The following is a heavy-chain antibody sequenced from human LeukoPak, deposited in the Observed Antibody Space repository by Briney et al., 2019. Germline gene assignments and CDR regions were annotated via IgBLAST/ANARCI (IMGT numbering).Heavy chain of an antibody. CDR3: ARDPIFDY. Sequence: PGGSLRLSCAASGFTFSSYGMSWVRQAPGKGLEWVAYIKQDGSERNYVDSVKGRFTISRDNAKNSLFLQMNSLRAEDTAVYYCARDPIFDYWGQGTLVTVSS. CDR1: GFTFSSYG. CDR2: IKQDGSER. J-gene: IGHJ4*02. V-gene: IGHV3-7*01.